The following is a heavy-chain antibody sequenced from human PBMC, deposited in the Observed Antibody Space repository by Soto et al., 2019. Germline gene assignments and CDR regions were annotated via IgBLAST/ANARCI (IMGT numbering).Heavy chain of an antibody. D-gene: IGHD3-3*01. CDR1: GGSMTSYY. CDR2: VYSSGGT. V-gene: IGHV4-4*07. Sequence: LSLTCTVSGGSMTSYYWTWIRQPAGKGLEWIGRVYSSGGTHYNPSLKSRVTISLDTSKNQFSLRLLSVTDADTAVYFCARGQRFSDWFDPWGQGTLGTVSS. J-gene: IGHJ5*02. CDR3: ARGQRFSDWFDP.